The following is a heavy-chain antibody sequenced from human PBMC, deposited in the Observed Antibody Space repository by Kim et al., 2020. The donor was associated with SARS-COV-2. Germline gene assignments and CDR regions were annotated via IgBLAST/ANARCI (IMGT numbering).Heavy chain of an antibody. V-gene: IGHV4-59*01. J-gene: IGHJ4*02. D-gene: IGHD6-13*01. Sequence: NPSLKSRVTISVDTSKNQFSLKLSSVTAADTAVYYCARDGSSSWYRGLDYWGQGTLVTVSS. CDR3: ARDGSSSWYRGLDY.